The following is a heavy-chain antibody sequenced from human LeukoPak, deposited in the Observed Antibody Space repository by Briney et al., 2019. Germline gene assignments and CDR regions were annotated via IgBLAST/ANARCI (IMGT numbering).Heavy chain of an antibody. CDR3: VKEEEYYDSSNNYGPHFDY. Sequence: PGGSLRLSCAASGFTVSSNYMSWVRQAPGKGLEWVSIIYSGGSTYYADSVKGRFAISRDNSKNTLYLQMRSLRADDTAVYYCVKEEEYYDSSNNYGPHFDYWGQGTLVTVSS. CDR2: IYSGGST. V-gene: IGHV3-53*05. D-gene: IGHD3-22*01. J-gene: IGHJ4*02. CDR1: GFTVSSNY.